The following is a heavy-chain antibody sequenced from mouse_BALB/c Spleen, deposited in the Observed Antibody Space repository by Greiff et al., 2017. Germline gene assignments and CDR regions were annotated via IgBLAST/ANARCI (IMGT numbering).Heavy chain of an antibody. CDR2: IYPGDGDT. V-gene: IGHV1-82*01. CDR1: GYAFSSSW. D-gene: IGHD2-1*01. J-gene: IGHJ2*01. Sequence: QVQLQQSGPELVKPGASVKISCKASGYAFSSSWMNWVKQRPGQGLEWIGRIYPGDGDTNYNGKFKGKATLTADKSSSTAYMQLSSLTSVDSAVYFCAREGGNYYFDYWGQGTTLTVSS. CDR3: AREGGNYYFDY.